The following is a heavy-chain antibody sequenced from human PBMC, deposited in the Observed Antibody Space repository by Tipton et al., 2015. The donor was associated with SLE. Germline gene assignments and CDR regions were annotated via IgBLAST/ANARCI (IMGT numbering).Heavy chain of an antibody. D-gene: IGHD3-10*01. CDR3: ARELAVRGVDAFDI. CDR2: INHSGRT. Sequence: TLSLTCTVSGGSFSGYYWSWIRQPPGKGLEWIGEINHSGRTNYNPSLKSRVTISVDTSKNQFSLKLSSVTAADTAVYYCARELAVRGVDAFDIWGQGTMVTVSS. V-gene: IGHV4-34*01. CDR1: GGSFSGYY. J-gene: IGHJ3*02.